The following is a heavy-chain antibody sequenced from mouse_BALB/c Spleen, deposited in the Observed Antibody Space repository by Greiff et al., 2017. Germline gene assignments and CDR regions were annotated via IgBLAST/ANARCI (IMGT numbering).Heavy chain of an antibody. CDR3: ARRGDYRYDYFDY. CDR1: GFTFSSYA. Sequence: EVKLVESGGGLVKPGGSLKLSCAASGFTFSSYAMSWVRQTPEKRLEWVATISSGGSYTYYPDSVKGRFTISRDNAKNTLYLQMSSLRSEDTAMYYCARRGDYRYDYFDYWGQGTTLTVSS. D-gene: IGHD2-14*01. V-gene: IGHV5-9-3*01. CDR2: ISSGGSYT. J-gene: IGHJ2*01.